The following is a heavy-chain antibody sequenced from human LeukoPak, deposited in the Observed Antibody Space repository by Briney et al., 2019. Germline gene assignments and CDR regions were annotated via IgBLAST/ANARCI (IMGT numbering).Heavy chain of an antibody. V-gene: IGHV2-5*02. Sequence: ESGPTLVKPTQTLTLTCTFSGFSLSTSGVGVGWIRQPPGKALEWLALIYWDDDKRYSPSLKSRLTITKDTSKNQVVLTMTNMDPVDTATYYCPHRRYWDYYFDDWGQGTLVTVSS. J-gene: IGHJ4*02. D-gene: IGHD1-26*01. CDR2: IYWDDDK. CDR3: PHRRYWDYYFDD. CDR1: GFSLSTSGVG.